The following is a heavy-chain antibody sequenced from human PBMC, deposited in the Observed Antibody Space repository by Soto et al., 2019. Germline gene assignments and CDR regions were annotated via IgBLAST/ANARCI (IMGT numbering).Heavy chain of an antibody. Sequence: PSETLSLTCAVSGGSISSGGYSWSLIRQPPGKGLEWIGYIYHSGSTYYNPSLKSRVTISVDRSKNQFSLKLSSVTAADTAVYYCARVRGTMVRGSYYGMDVWGQGTTVTVSS. J-gene: IGHJ6*02. CDR3: ARVRGTMVRGSYYGMDV. V-gene: IGHV4-30-2*01. D-gene: IGHD3-10*01. CDR1: GGSISSGGYS. CDR2: IYHSGST.